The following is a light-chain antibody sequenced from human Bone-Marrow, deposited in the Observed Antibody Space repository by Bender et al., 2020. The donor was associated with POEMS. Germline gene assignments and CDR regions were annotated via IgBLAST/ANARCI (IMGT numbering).Light chain of an antibody. CDR2: QDD. V-gene: IGLV3-1*01. CDR1: ELGGKF. Sequence: SYELTQPPSVSVSPGQTAYITCSGDELGGKFLSWYQQRPGQSPILVIYQDDKRPSGIPERFSGSNSGTTATLTVSGTQTLDEADYYCQAWDSDTAIFGGGTKLTVL. J-gene: IGLJ2*01. CDR3: QAWDSDTAI.